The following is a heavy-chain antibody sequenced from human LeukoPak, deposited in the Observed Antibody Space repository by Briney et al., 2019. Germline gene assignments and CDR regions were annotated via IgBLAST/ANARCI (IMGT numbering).Heavy chain of an antibody. J-gene: IGHJ4*02. CDR1: GFTFSSYA. D-gene: IGHD3-16*02. V-gene: IGHV3-23*01. Sequence: GGSLSLSCAASGFTFSSYAMSWVRQAPGKGLEWVSAISGSGGSTYYADSVKGRFTISRDNSKNTLYLQMNSLRAEDTAVYYCAKDHGMITFGGVIVPGYYFDYWGQGTLVTVSS. CDR3: AKDHGMITFGGVIVPGYYFDY. CDR2: ISGSGGST.